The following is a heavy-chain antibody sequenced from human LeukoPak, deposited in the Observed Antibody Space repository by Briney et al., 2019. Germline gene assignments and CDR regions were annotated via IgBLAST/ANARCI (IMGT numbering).Heavy chain of an antibody. CDR1: GGSISSYY. CDR3: ARGRDGYRFDY. CDR2: IYYSGST. D-gene: IGHD5-12*01. J-gene: IGHJ4*02. Sequence: SETLSLTCTVSGGSISSYYWSWVRPPPGRGLEWIGYIYYSGSTNYNPSLKSRVTISVDTSKNQSSLKLSSVTAADTAVYYCARGRDGYRFDYWGQGTLVTVSS. V-gene: IGHV4-59*01.